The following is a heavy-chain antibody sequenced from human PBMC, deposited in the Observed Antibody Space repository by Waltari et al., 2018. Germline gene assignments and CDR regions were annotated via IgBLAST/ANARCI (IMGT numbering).Heavy chain of an antibody. D-gene: IGHD1-1*01. CDR1: GSTFTGYF. J-gene: IGHJ4*02. V-gene: IGHV1-2*02. CDR3: ARITTGPKDY. CDR2: INPKTGVT. Sequence: QVPLLQSGAEVKKPGAYVKIHCQASGSTFTGYFLHWVRQAPGQRLEYLGWINPKTGVTNFVQKFLDRVTVTRDTSLSTAYMEVTRLTSDDTAVYYCARITTGPKDYWGQGTLVTVSS.